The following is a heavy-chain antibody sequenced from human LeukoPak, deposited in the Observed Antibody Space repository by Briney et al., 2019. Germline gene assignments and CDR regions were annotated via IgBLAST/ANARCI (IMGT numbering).Heavy chain of an antibody. Sequence: PGGSLRLSCAASGFTFSDYYMGWIRQAPGKGLEWVSYISSSDSTIYYADSVKGRFTISRDNAKNSLYLQMNSLRAEDTAVYYCARTYYDFWSGYCPDYWGQGTLVTVSS. V-gene: IGHV3-11*01. CDR2: ISSSDSTI. CDR1: GFTFSDYY. CDR3: ARTYYDFWSGYCPDY. J-gene: IGHJ4*02. D-gene: IGHD3-3*01.